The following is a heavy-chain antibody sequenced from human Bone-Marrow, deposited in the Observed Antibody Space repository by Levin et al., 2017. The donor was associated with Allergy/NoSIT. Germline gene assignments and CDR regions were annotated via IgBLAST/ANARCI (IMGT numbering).Heavy chain of an antibody. Sequence: GGSLRLSCAASGFTVSSNYMSWVRQAPGKGLEWVSVIYSGGSTYYADSVKGRFTISRDNSKNTLYLQMNSLRAEDTAVYYCARDASEVWGSPQGAFDIWGQGTMVTVSS. V-gene: IGHV3-53*01. CDR3: ARDASEVWGSPQGAFDI. J-gene: IGHJ3*02. D-gene: IGHD3-16*01. CDR1: GFTVSSNY. CDR2: IYSGGST.